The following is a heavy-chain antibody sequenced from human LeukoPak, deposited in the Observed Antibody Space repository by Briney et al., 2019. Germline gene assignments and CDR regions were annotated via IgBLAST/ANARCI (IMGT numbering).Heavy chain of an antibody. CDR2: IYNSGT. V-gene: IGHV4-31*03. D-gene: IGHD5-18*01. Sequence: SQTLSLTCTVSGASISSGSYYWSWIRQRPGKGLEWIGYIYNSGTYYNPSLKSRVTISVDTSKNQFSLKLSSVTAADTAVYYCARKAGGYSYVNAFDIWGQGTLVTVSS. CDR1: GASISSGSYY. J-gene: IGHJ3*02. CDR3: ARKAGGYSYVNAFDI.